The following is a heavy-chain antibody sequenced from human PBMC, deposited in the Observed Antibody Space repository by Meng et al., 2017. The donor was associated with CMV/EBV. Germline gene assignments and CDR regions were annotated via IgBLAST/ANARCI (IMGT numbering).Heavy chain of an antibody. Sequence: GGSLRLSCAASGFTFSSYAMHWVRQAPGKGLEWVAVISYDGSNKYYADSVKGRFTISRDNSKNTLYLQMNSLRAEDTAVYYCARDQRKTYYDFWGGYYFDYWGQGTLVTVSS. CDR1: GFTFSSYA. CDR3: ARDQRKTYYDFWGGYYFDY. J-gene: IGHJ4*02. CDR2: ISYDGSNK. D-gene: IGHD3-3*01. V-gene: IGHV3-30-3*01.